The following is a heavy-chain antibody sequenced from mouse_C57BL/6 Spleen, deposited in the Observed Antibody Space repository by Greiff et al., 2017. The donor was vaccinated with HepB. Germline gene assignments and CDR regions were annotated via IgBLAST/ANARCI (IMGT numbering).Heavy chain of an antibody. CDR1: GFNIKDYY. D-gene: IGHD2-5*01. CDR3: TTPPSYYSNYSY. J-gene: IGHJ3*01. Sequence: VQLQQSGAELVRPGASVKLSCTASGFNIKDYYMHWVKQRPEQGLEWIGRIGPEDGDTESAPKFQGKATMTADTTANTAYLQLSSLTSEDTAVSYWTTPPSYYSNYSYWGQGTLVTVSA. V-gene: IGHV14-1*01. CDR2: IGPEDGDT.